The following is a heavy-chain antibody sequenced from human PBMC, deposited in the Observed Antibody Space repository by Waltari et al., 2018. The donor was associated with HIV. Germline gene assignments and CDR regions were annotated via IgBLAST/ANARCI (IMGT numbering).Heavy chain of an antibody. V-gene: IGHV1-2*06. CDR3: AKGTIEGSSNLYYFDY. CDR1: GYTFTDYY. D-gene: IGHD6-13*01. CDR2: IKPNTGGT. J-gene: IGHJ4*02. Sequence: QVQLVQSGAEVQKPGASVKVSCKASGYTFTDYYLHWVRQAPGQSLEWMGRIKPNTGGTNSAPKFQDRVTMTRDTSINTAYMELNRLRSDDTAVYYCAKGTIEGSSNLYYFDYWGQGTLVTVSS.